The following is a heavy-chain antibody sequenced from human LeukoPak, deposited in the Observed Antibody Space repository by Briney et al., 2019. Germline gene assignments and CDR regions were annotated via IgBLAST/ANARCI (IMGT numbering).Heavy chain of an antibody. V-gene: IGHV1-18*01. J-gene: IGHJ4*02. D-gene: IGHD2-2*01. CDR2: ISAYNGNT. Sequence: ASVKVSCKASGYTFTSYGISWVRQAPGQGLECMGWISAYNGNTNYAQKLQGRVTMTTDTSTSTAYMELRSLRSDDTAVYYCARDRAKSIVVVPAGYWGQGTLVTVSS. CDR3: ARDRAKSIVVVPAGY. CDR1: GYTFTSYG.